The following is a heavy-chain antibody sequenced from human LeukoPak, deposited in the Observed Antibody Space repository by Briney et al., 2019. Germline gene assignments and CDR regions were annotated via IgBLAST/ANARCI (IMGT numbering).Heavy chain of an antibody. CDR2: IYYSGST. D-gene: IGHD3-22*01. CDR3: ASSFYYDSSGYQH. V-gene: IGHV4-59*01. CDR1: GGSINNYY. Sequence: SETLSLTCTVSGGSINNYYWSWIRQPPGKGLEWIGYIYYSGSTNYNPSLKSRVTISVDTSKNRFSLKLSSVTAADTAVYYCASSFYYDSSGYQHWGQGTLVTVSS. J-gene: IGHJ1*01.